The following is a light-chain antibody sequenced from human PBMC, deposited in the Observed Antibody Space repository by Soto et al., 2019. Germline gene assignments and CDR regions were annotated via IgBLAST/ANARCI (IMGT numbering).Light chain of an antibody. Sequence: DIQMTQSPSTLSASIGDRVTITCRASQSISSWLAWYQQKPGKAPKLLIYKATTLESGVPSRFSGSGYGTEFTLTISSLQPDDFAPYYCHQYNSYSRTFGQGTKVEIK. CDR1: QSISSW. J-gene: IGKJ1*01. V-gene: IGKV1-5*03. CDR2: KAT. CDR3: HQYNSYSRT.